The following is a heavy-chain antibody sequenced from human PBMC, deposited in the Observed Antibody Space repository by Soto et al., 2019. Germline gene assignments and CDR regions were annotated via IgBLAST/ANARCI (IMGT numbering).Heavy chain of an antibody. CDR2: IKQDGSEN. Sequence: EVQLVESGGGLVQPGGSLRLSCAASAFTFRNYWMSWVRQAPGKGLEWVANIKQDGSENYYVDSVKGRFPLSRDNAKTSLYLQINSLRAEDTAVYYCARVDCSSIGCYGDYSYYGMDVWGQGTTVTVS. J-gene: IGHJ6*02. D-gene: IGHD2-2*01. CDR1: AFTFRNYW. V-gene: IGHV3-7*05. CDR3: ARVDCSSIGCYGDYSYYGMDV.